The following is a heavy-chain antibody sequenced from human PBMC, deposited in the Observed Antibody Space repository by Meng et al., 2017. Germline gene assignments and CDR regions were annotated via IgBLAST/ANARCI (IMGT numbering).Heavy chain of an antibody. J-gene: IGHJ4*02. CDR3: ARDSNRWGALKY. CDR2: IETKPNNYAT. CDR1: GVTFSGSD. D-gene: IGHD3-16*01. V-gene: IGHV3-73*01. Sequence: GGSLRLSCAVSGVTFSGSDIHWVRQASGKGLEWVGRIETKPNNYATSYGESLRGRFTISRDDSKNMAYLQMNSLRAEDTAVHYCARDSNRWGALKYWGQGTLVTVSS.